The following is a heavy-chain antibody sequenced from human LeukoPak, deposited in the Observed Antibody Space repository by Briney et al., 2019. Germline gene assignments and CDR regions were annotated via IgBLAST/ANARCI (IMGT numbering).Heavy chain of an antibody. J-gene: IGHJ4*02. D-gene: IGHD3-10*01. CDR1: GFTFSSYA. CDR3: ARWTGVIDQ. CDR2: ISSNNNI. V-gene: IGHV3-21*06. Sequence: GGSLRLSCVGSGFTFSSYAMNWVRQAPGKGLEWVSSISSNNNIYYADSVKGRFTISRDNTNNSLILQMNSLLAEDTAVYYCARWTGVIDQWGQGTLVTVSS.